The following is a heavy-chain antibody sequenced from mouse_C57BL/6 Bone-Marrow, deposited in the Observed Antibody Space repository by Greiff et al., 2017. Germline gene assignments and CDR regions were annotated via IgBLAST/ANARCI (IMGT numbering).Heavy chain of an antibody. J-gene: IGHJ2*01. CDR3: ARDEGLDY. D-gene: IGHD3-3*01. CDR1: GFTFSDYY. Sequence: EVKLMESEGGLVQPGSSMKLSCTASGFTFSDYYMAWVRQVPEKGLEWVANINYDGSSTYYLDSLKSRFIISRDNAKNILYLQMSSLKSEDTATYYCARDEGLDYWGQGTTLTVSS. V-gene: IGHV5-16*01. CDR2: INYDGSST.